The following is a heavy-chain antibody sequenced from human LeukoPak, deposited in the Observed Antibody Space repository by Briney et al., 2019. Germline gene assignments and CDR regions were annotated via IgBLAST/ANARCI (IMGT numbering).Heavy chain of an antibody. J-gene: IGHJ4*02. Sequence: ASVKVSCKASGYTFTGYYMHWVRQAPGQGLEWMGRINPNSGGTNYAQKFQGRVTMTRDTSISTAYMELSRLRSDDTAVYYCARGPAPDYYDSSGYSYCDYWGQGTLVTVSS. CDR3: ARGPAPDYYDSSGYSYCDY. V-gene: IGHV1-2*06. CDR1: GYTFTGYY. D-gene: IGHD3-22*01. CDR2: INPNSGGT.